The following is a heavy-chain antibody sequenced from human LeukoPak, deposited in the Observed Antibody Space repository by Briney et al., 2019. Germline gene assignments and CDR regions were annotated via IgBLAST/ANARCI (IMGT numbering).Heavy chain of an antibody. Sequence: AGGSLRLSCAASGFTFSSYSMNWVRQAPGKGLDWVSSISSSSSSIYYADSVKGRFTISRGNAKNSLSLQMNSLRAEDTAVYYCARGPYTDYWGQGTLVTVSS. CDR2: ISSSSSSI. CDR1: GFTFSSYS. J-gene: IGHJ4*02. CDR3: ARGPYTDY. D-gene: IGHD4-11*01. V-gene: IGHV3-21*01.